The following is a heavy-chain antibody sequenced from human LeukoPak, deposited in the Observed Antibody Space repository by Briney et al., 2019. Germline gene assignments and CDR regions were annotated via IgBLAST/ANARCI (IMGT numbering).Heavy chain of an antibody. Sequence: PSETLSLTCTVSGGSISSSSYYWGWIRQPPGKGLEWIGSIYYSGSTHYNPSLKGRVTISVDTSKNQFSLKLSSVTATDTAVYYCARHGVAAAGTPPYGMDVWGQGTTVTVSS. J-gene: IGHJ6*02. D-gene: IGHD6-13*01. CDR1: GGSISSSSYY. V-gene: IGHV4-39*01. CDR3: ARHGVAAAGTPPYGMDV. CDR2: IYYSGST.